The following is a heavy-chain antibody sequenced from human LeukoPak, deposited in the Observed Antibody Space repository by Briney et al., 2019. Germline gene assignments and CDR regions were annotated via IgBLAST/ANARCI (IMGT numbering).Heavy chain of an antibody. J-gene: IGHJ4*02. Sequence: GGSLRLSCAASGFTFSNAWMSWVRQAPGKGLEYVAAISSNGGSTYYADSVKGRLTISRDNSKNTLYLQMSSLRAEDTAVYYCVKDGYSSGYYRDYWGQGTLVTVSS. D-gene: IGHD3-22*01. CDR3: VKDGYSSGYYRDY. CDR1: GFTFSNAW. CDR2: ISSNGGST. V-gene: IGHV3-64D*09.